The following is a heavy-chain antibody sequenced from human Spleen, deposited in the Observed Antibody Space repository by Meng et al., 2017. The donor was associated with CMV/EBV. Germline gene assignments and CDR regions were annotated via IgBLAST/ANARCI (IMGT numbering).Heavy chain of an antibody. CDR2: ISGSGGGT. CDR1: GFTFSSYA. Sequence: GESLKISCAASGFTFSSYAMSWVRQAPGKGLEWVSAISGSGGGTYSADSVKGRFTISRDNSKNTLYLQMNSLRAEDTAVYYCAKEVGYDSSGYYYLDYFDYWGQGTLVTVSS. V-gene: IGHV3-23*01. D-gene: IGHD3-22*01. CDR3: AKEVGYDSSGYYYLDYFDY. J-gene: IGHJ4*02.